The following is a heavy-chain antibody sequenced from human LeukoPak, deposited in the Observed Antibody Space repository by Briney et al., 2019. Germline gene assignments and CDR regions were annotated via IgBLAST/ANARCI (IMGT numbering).Heavy chain of an antibody. J-gene: IGHJ3*02. CDR2: INQDGSEK. D-gene: IGHD1-26*01. CDR1: GFTFSSYW. V-gene: IGHV3-7*01. CDR3: ARDRGLYGIVGAVDAFEI. Sequence: GGSLRLSCAASGFTFSSYWMSWVRQAPGKGLEWVANINQDGSEKYYKDSMKGRFTISRDNAKKSLFLQMNSLRADDTAVYYCARDRGLYGIVGAVDAFEIWGQGTMVTVSS.